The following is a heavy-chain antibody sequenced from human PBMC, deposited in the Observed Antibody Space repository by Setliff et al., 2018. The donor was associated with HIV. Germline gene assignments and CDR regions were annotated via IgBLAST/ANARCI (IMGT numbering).Heavy chain of an antibody. CDR1: GYKFTSYY. Sequence: ASVKVSCKASGYKFTSYYIHWVRQAPGQGLEWMGIINPSIVSTTYAQKFQGRVSMTRDTSITTAYMELGGLRSDDTAVYYCARNYGADSNYFDYWGQGTLVTVSS. J-gene: IGHJ4*02. V-gene: IGHV1-2*02. CDR2: INPSIVST. D-gene: IGHD4-17*01. CDR3: ARNYGADSNYFDY.